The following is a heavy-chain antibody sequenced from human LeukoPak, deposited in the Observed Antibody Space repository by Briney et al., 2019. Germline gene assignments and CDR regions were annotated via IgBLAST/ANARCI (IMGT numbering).Heavy chain of an antibody. Sequence: PGGSLRLSCAASGFTFRSYWMTWVRQAPGKGLEWVSSISSSSSYIYYADSVKGRFTISRDNAKNSLYLQMNSLRAEDTAVYYCAIGRRDGYNLVDSFDYWGQGTLVTVSS. CDR2: ISSSSSYI. D-gene: IGHD5-24*01. J-gene: IGHJ4*02. V-gene: IGHV3-21*01. CDR1: GFTFRSYW. CDR3: AIGRRDGYNLVDSFDY.